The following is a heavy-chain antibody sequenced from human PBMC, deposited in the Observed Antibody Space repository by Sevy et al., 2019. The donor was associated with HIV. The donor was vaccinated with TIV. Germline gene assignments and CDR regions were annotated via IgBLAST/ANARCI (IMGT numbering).Heavy chain of an antibody. J-gene: IGHJ6*02. V-gene: IGHV4-39*01. Sequence: SETLSLTCTVSGGSISSRSYYWGWIRQPPGKGLEWIGSIYYSGSTYYNSSLKSRVTISVDTSKNQFSLKLSSVTAADTAVYYCARQRAAAVLKLGADYYGMDVWGQGTMVTVSS. CDR1: GGSISSRSYY. D-gene: IGHD6-13*01. CDR3: ARQRAAAVLKLGADYYGMDV. CDR2: IYYSGST.